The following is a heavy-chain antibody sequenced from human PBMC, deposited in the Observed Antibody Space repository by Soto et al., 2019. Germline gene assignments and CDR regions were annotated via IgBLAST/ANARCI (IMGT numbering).Heavy chain of an antibody. CDR1: GFTFNNYA. CDR3: AKDRDDDGYFDAFDI. CDR2: ISSGGGHT. D-gene: IGHD1-1*01. V-gene: IGHV3-23*01. J-gene: IGHJ3*02. Sequence: EVQLLESGGGLVQPGGALRLSCAASGFTFNNYAMYWVRQAPGKGLEWVSAISSGGGHTYYRDSVKGRFTISRDNSKNKLYLEMVNLRGEDTAVYSCAKDRDDDGYFDAFDIWGQGTMVTVSS.